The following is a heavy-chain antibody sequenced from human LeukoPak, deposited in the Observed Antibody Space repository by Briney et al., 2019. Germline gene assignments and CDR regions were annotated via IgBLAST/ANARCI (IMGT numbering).Heavy chain of an antibody. CDR1: GGSISSYY. J-gene: IGHJ4*02. V-gene: IGHV4-59*01. D-gene: IGHD5-18*01. Sequence: PSETLSLTCTVSGGSISSYYWSWIRQPPGKGLEWIAYIYYSGSTNYNPSLKSRVTISVDTSKNQFSLKLSSVTAADTAVYYCARVGWDTAMAFDYWGQGTLVTVSS. CDR3: ARVGWDTAMAFDY. CDR2: IYYSGST.